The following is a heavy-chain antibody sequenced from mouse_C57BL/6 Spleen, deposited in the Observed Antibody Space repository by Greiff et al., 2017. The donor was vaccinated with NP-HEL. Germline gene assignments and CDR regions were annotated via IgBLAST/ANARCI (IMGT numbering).Heavy chain of an antibody. D-gene: IGHD1-1*01. CDR2: ISSGSSTI. Sequence: EVMLVESGGGLVKPGGSLKLSCAASGFTFSDYGMHWVRQAPEKGLEWVAYISSGSSTIYYADTVKGRFTISRDNAKNTLFLQMTSLRSEDTAMYYCARPTYDYGSSYGYAMDYWGQGTSVTVSS. V-gene: IGHV5-17*01. CDR3: ARPTYDYGSSYGYAMDY. J-gene: IGHJ4*01. CDR1: GFTFSDYG.